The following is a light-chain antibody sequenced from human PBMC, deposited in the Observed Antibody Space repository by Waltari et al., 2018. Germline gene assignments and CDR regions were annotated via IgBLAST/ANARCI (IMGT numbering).Light chain of an antibody. CDR3: QSVDSTDSYPV. CDR1: ALADEY. Sequence: SNDLTQPPSVSVFPGQTARLTSPADALADEYAYCYQKKPGQAPVMIIYKDNERPSGIPDRFSGSSSGTTVTLTISAVQAEDEADYFCQSVDSTDSYPVFGGGTKLTVL. V-gene: IGLV3-25*03. CDR2: KDN. J-gene: IGLJ2*01.